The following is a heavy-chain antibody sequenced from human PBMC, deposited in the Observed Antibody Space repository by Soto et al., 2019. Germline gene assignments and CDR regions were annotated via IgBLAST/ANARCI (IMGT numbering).Heavy chain of an antibody. Sequence: ASVKVSCKASGYTFTGYYMHWVRQAPGQGLEWMGWINPNSGGTNYAQKFQGRVTMTRDTSISTAYMELSRLRSDNTAVYYCARERSSSWPAPPKGLDPWGQGTLVTVSS. V-gene: IGHV1-2*02. D-gene: IGHD6-13*01. J-gene: IGHJ5*02. CDR2: INPNSGGT. CDR1: GYTFTGYY. CDR3: ARERSSSWPAPPKGLDP.